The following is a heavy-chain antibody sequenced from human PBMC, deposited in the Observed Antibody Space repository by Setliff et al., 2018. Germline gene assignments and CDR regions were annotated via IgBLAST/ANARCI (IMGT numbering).Heavy chain of an antibody. CDR1: GFTFSNAW. CDR2: IKRITDSGTT. V-gene: IGHV3-15*01. D-gene: IGHD4-17*01. Sequence: PGGSLRLSCTASGFTFSNAWMSWVRQAPGKGLEWVGRIKRITDSGTTDHAAPVKGRFTVSRDDSISTLYLQMNSLKTEDTAVYYCARRRLSRGDYGLSAFDIWGQGTMVTVSS. CDR3: ARRRLSRGDYGLSAFDI. J-gene: IGHJ3*02.